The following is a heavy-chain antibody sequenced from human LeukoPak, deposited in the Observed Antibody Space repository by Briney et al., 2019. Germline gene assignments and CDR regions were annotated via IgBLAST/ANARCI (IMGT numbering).Heavy chain of an antibody. D-gene: IGHD2-2*02. CDR3: ARGVRVVPAAITDY. Sequence: ASVKVSCKASGYTFTCYYMHWVRQAPGQGLEWMGWINPNSGGTNYAQKFQGRVTMTRYTSISTAYMELSRLRSDDTAVYYCARGVRVVPAAITDYWGQGNLVTVSS. J-gene: IGHJ4*02. V-gene: IGHV1-2*02. CDR2: INPNSGGT. CDR1: GYTFTCYY.